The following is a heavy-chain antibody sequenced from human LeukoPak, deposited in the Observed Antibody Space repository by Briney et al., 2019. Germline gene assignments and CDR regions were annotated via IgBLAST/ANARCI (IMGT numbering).Heavy chain of an antibody. Sequence: PGGSLRLSCAASGFTFSNAWMSWVRQAPGKGLEWVGRIKSKTDGGTTDYAAPVKGRFTISRDDSKNTLYLQMNSLRAEDTAVYYCAKDGTGYYDSSGPWDYWGQGTLVTVSS. CDR3: AKDGTGYYDSSGPWDY. CDR2: IKSKTDGGTT. D-gene: IGHD3-22*01. V-gene: IGHV3-15*01. J-gene: IGHJ4*02. CDR1: GFTFSNAW.